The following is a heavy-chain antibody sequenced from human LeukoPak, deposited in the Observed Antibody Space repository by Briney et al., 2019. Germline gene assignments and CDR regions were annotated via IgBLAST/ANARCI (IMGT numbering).Heavy chain of an antibody. Sequence: GGSLRLSCAASGFTFSSYAMSWVRQAPGKGLDWVSAISGSGGNTYYADSVKGRFTISRDNSKNTLYLQMNSLRTEDTAVYYCAKAGAYDSSGYYYYLDYWGQGTLVTVPS. V-gene: IGHV3-23*01. J-gene: IGHJ4*02. D-gene: IGHD3-22*01. CDR1: GFTFSSYA. CDR2: ISGSGGNT. CDR3: AKAGAYDSSGYYYYLDY.